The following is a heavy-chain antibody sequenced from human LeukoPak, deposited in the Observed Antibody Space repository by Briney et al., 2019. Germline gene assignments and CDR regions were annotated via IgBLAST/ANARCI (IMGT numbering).Heavy chain of an antibody. Sequence: PGGSLRLSCAASGFTFSSYEMNWVRQAPGKGLGWVSYISSSGSTIYYADSVKGRFTISRNNAKNALYLQMNSLRAQDTAVYYCARGLAAATWGQGTLVTVSS. CDR2: ISSSGSTI. V-gene: IGHV3-48*03. D-gene: IGHD6-13*01. J-gene: IGHJ5*02. CDR3: ARGLAAAT. CDR1: GFTFSSYE.